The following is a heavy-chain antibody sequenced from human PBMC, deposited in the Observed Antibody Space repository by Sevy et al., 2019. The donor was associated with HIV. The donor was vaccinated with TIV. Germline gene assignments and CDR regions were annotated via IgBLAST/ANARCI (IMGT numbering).Heavy chain of an antibody. CDR3: ARGINFGVVISGYAFDI. J-gene: IGHJ3*02. CDR1: GFTFSSYS. V-gene: IGHV3-48*02. CDR2: ISSSSSTI. Sequence: GGSLRLSCAASGFTFSSYSMNWVRQAPGKGLEWVSYISSSSSTIYYADSVKGRVTMSRENAKNSLYLQMNSLRDEDTAVYYCARGINFGVVISGYAFDIWGQGTMVTVSS. D-gene: IGHD3-3*01.